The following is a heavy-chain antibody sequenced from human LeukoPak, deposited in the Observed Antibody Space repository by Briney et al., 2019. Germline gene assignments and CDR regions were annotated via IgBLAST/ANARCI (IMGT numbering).Heavy chain of an antibody. Sequence: ASVKVSCKASGYTFTGYYMHWVRQAPGQGLEWMGWINPNSGGTNYAQKFQGRVTMTRDTSISTAYMELSRLRSDATAVYYCARENVKAPHSNYGGFDYWGQGTLVTVCS. CDR2: INPNSGGT. V-gene: IGHV1-2*02. CDR3: ARENVKAPHSNYGGFDY. CDR1: GYTFTGYY. J-gene: IGHJ4*02. D-gene: IGHD4-11*01.